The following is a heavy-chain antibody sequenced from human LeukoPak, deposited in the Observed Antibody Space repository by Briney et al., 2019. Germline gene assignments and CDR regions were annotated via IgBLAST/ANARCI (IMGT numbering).Heavy chain of an antibody. V-gene: IGHV3-66*02. Sequence: GGSLRLSCAASGFNVSSNYMTWIRQAPGKGLEWVSLIYGADAAYYAESVRGRFIISRGNLKNTLFLQMNSLRVEDTALCYCVTSTGQQFIPYDYWGQGTHVTVSS. D-gene: IGHD6-13*01. J-gene: IGHJ4*02. CDR1: GFNVSSNY. CDR3: VTSTGQQFIPYDY. CDR2: IYGADAA.